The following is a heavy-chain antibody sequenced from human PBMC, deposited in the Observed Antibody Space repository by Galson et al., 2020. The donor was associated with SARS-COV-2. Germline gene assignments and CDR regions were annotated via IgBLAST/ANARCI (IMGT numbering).Heavy chain of an antibody. CDR3: ARDRIAAAGADY. CDR1: GFTFRSYS. V-gene: IGHV3-21*01. Sequence: GGSLRLSCAASGFTFRSYSMNWVRQAPGKGLEWVSSISSSSSYIYYADSVKGRFTISRDNAKNSLYLQMNSLRAEDTAVYYCARDRIAAAGADYWGQGTLVTVSS. J-gene: IGHJ4*02. D-gene: IGHD6-13*01. CDR2: ISSSSSYI.